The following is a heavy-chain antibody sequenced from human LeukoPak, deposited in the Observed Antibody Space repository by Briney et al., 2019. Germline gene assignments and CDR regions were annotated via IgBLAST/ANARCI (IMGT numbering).Heavy chain of an antibody. CDR1: GFTFSNYE. V-gene: IGHV3-48*03. J-gene: IGHJ4*02. D-gene: IGHD6-13*01. CDR2: ISREGFGI. CDR3: ARESYSSNWYGPDY. Sequence: PGGSLRLSCVGSGFTFSNYEMNWVRQAPGKGLEWLAFISREGFGIHYAASVEGRFTISRDNAKNTLYLQMDSLRAEDTAVYYCARESYSSNWYGPDYWGQGTLVAVSS.